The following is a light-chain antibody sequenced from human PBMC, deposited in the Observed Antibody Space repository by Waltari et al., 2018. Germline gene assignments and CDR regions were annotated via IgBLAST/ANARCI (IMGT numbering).Light chain of an antibody. J-gene: IGLJ1*01. Sequence: QSVLTQPPSASGTPGQRVTISCSGSSSNIGSNTVNWYQQLPGTAPKLLIYSNNQRPSGLPDRCAGSKSGTSASLAISGLQSEDEADYYCAAWDDSLNGYVFGTGTKVTVL. V-gene: IGLV1-44*01. CDR3: AAWDDSLNGYV. CDR2: SNN. CDR1: SSNIGSNT.